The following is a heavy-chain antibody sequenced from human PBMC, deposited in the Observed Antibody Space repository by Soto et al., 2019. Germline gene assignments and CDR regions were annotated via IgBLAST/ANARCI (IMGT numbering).Heavy chain of an antibody. Sequence: EVQLVESGGGLVQPGGSLRLSCAASGFTFSSYSMNWVRQAPGKGLEWVSYISSSSSTIYYADSVKGRFTIARDNAKNSLYLQMHSLRDEDTAVYYCASRGYYDSSGYKYFQHWGQGTLVTVSS. CDR1: GFTFSSYS. CDR3: ASRGYYDSSGYKYFQH. J-gene: IGHJ1*01. V-gene: IGHV3-48*02. CDR2: ISSSSSTI. D-gene: IGHD3-22*01.